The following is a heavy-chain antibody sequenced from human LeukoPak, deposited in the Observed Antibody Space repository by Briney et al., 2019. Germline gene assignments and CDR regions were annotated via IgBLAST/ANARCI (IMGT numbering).Heavy chain of an antibody. J-gene: IGHJ6*02. CDR3: ATAGGDYINYYYGMDV. Sequence: GPSVQVSCKVSGYTLTELSMHWVRQAPGKGLEWMGGFDPEDGETIYAQKFQGRVTMTEDTSTDTAYMELSSLRSEDTAVYYCATAGGDYINYYYGMDVWGQGTPGTVSS. CDR2: FDPEDGET. CDR1: GYTLTELS. D-gene: IGHD4-17*01. V-gene: IGHV1-24*01.